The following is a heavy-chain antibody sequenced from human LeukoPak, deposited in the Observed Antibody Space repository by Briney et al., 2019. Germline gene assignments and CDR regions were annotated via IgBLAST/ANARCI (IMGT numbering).Heavy chain of an antibody. CDR2: IYYSGST. V-gene: IGHV4-59*01. CDR1: GGSISSYY. CDR3: GRGGNMITFGGVIVYDY. Sequence: SETLSLTCTVSGGSISSYYWSWIRQPPGKGLEWIGYIYYSGSTNYNPSLKSRVTISVDTSKNQFSLKLSSVTAADTAVYYCGRGGNMITFGGVIVYDYWGQGTLVTVSS. D-gene: IGHD3-16*02. J-gene: IGHJ4*02.